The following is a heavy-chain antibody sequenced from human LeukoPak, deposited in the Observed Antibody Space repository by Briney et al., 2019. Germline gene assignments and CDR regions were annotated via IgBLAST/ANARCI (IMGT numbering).Heavy chain of an antibody. Sequence: SETLSLTCAVSGGSISSGGYSWSWIRQPPGKGLEWIGYIYYSGSTYYNPSLKSRVTISVDTSKNQFSLKLSSVTAADTAVYYCARNRGTANWFDPWGQGTLVTVSS. J-gene: IGHJ5*02. D-gene: IGHD1-14*01. CDR2: IYYSGST. CDR3: ARNRGTANWFDP. CDR1: GGSISSGGYS. V-gene: IGHV4-31*11.